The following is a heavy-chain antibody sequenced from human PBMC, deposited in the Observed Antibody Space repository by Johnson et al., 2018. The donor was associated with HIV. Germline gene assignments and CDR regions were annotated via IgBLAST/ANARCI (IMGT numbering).Heavy chain of an antibody. CDR2: INWNGGRT. CDR3: ASISLGAFDI. Sequence: VQLVESGGGVVQPGRSLRLSCAASGFTFSSYGMSWVRQAPGKGLEWVSGINWNGGRTGYADSVKGRFTISRDNAKNSLFLQMNSLRAEDTAVYYCASISLGAFDIWGQGTLVTVSS. V-gene: IGHV3-20*04. CDR1: GFTFSSYG. J-gene: IGHJ3*02.